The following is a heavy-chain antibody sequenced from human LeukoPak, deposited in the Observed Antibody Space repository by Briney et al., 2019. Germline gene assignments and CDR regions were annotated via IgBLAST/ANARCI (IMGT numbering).Heavy chain of an antibody. D-gene: IGHD6-13*01. Sequence: PSETLSLTCTVSGVSISSDDYFWGWIRQSPGKGLEWIASVSYSGTVYYNPSLESRVTISLDTSKNHFSLKLSSVTAADTAVYYCARGYSLRGDDWFDPWGQGTLVTVSS. CDR2: VSYSGTV. CDR1: GVSISSDDYF. V-gene: IGHV4-39*02. J-gene: IGHJ5*02. CDR3: ARGYSLRGDDWFDP.